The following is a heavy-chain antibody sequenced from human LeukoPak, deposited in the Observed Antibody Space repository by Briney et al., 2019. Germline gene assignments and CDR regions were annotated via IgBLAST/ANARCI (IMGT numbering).Heavy chain of an antibody. D-gene: IGHD1-26*01. CDR3: ARDGCPTTKSGCVGNWFDP. V-gene: IGHV4-59*01. CDR1: GGSISSYY. J-gene: IGHJ5*02. CDR2: MYYSGST. Sequence: SETLSLTCTVSGGSISSYYWSWIRQPPGKGLEWIGYMYYSGSTNYNPSLKSRLTISVDTSKNQFSLRLSSVTAADTAVYYCARDGCPTTKSGCVGNWFDPWGQGTLVTVSS.